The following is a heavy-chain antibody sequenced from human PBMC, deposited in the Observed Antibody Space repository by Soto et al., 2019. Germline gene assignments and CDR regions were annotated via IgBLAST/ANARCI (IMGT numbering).Heavy chain of an antibody. Sequence: SVKVSCKASGGTFSSYAISWVRQAPGQGLEWMGGIIPIFGTANYAQKFQGRVTITADESTSTAYMELSSLRSEDTAVYYCARRLEVVAATRSFYGMGVWGQGSTGTVSS. J-gene: IGHJ6*02. CDR1: GGTFSSYA. CDR3: ARRLEVVAATRSFYGMGV. V-gene: IGHV1-69*13. CDR2: IIPIFGTA. D-gene: IGHD2-15*01.